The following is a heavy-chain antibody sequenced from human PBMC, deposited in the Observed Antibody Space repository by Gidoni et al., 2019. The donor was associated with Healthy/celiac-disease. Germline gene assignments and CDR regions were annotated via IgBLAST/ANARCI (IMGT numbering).Heavy chain of an antibody. D-gene: IGHD3-10*01. J-gene: IGHJ6*02. V-gene: IGHV1-69*01. Sequence: HVLLVQSGAEVTKPWPSVKVSCKAFGGSFSISAIRWVRQAPGQGLEWMGGIIPSFGTANYAQKFQGRVTITADESTSRAYMELSSLRSEYTAVYYCARSYYCSGTMPKYYYYGMDVWGQGTTVTVSS. CDR2: IIPSFGTA. CDR1: GGSFSISA. CDR3: ARSYYCSGTMPKYYYYGMDV.